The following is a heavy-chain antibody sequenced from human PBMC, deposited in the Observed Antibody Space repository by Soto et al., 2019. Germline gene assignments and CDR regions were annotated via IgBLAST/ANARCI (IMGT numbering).Heavy chain of an antibody. V-gene: IGHV4-61*08. CDR2: IYYSGST. D-gene: IGHD3-3*01. J-gene: IGHJ6*01. CDR1: RSRGYY. Sequence: RSRGYYRSRKKQPPGKGLEWIGYIYYSGSTNYNPSLKSRVTISVDTSKNQFSLKLSSVTAADTAVYYCVITRSGHDYYYDYGMDVSGQG. CDR3: VITRSGHDYYYDYGMDV.